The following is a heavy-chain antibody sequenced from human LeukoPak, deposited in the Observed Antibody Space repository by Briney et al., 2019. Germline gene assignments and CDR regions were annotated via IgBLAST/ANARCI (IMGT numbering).Heavy chain of an antibody. CDR3: ARRRFAVAGGKYFDY. CDR1: GGSISSGSYY. J-gene: IGHJ4*02. CDR2: IYTSGST. D-gene: IGHD6-19*01. Sequence: TSETLSLTCTVSGGSISSGSYYWSWIRQPAGEGLEWIGRIYTSGSTNYNPSLKSRVTISVDTSKNQFSLKLSSVTAADTAVYYCARRRFAVAGGKYFDYWGQGTLVTVSS. V-gene: IGHV4-61*02.